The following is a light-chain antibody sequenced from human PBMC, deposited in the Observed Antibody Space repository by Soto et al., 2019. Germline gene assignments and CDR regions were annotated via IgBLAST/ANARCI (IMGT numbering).Light chain of an antibody. CDR1: SSDVGGYNY. Sequence: QSALTQPPSASGSPGQSGTISCTGTSSDVGGYNYVSWYQQHPGKAPKLMIYEVSKRPSGVPDRFSGSKSGNTASLTVSGLQAEDEADYYCSSYAGSNYVFGTGT. CDR2: EVS. J-gene: IGLJ1*01. V-gene: IGLV2-8*01. CDR3: SSYAGSNYV.